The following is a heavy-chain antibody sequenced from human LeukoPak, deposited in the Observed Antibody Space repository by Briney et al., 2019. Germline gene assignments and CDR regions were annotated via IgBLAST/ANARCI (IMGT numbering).Heavy chain of an antibody. CDR2: IKQDGSER. V-gene: IGHV3-7*01. Sequence: GGSLRLSCAASGFTFTRYWMSWVRQAPGKGLEWVANIKQDGSERHYVDSVKGRFTISRDNARNLVYLQMNSLSDDDTAVYYCARDGDYIMPPFDYWGQGILVTVSS. CDR1: GFTFTRYW. CDR3: ARDGDYIMPPFDY. D-gene: IGHD4-17*01. J-gene: IGHJ4*02.